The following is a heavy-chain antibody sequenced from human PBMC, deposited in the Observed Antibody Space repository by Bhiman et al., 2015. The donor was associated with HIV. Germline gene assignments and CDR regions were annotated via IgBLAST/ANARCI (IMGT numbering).Heavy chain of an antibody. CDR2: ISSSSSYI. V-gene: IGHV3-21*01. D-gene: IGHD6-13*01. J-gene: IGHJ4*02. CDR1: GFTFSSYS. CDR3: ASSSRVYFDY. Sequence: EVQLVESGGGLVKPGGSLRLSCAASGFTFSSYSMNWVRQAPGKGLEWVSSISSSSSYIYYADSMKGRFTISRDNAKNSLYLQMNSLRAEDTAVYYCASSSRVYFDYWGQGTLVTVSS.